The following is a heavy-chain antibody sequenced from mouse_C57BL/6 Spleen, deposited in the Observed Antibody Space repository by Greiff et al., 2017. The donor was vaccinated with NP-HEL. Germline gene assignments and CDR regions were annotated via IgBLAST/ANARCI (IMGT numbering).Heavy chain of an antibody. D-gene: IGHD2-5*01. J-gene: IGHJ1*03. CDR3: ARRYSNYEYFDV. V-gene: IGHV1-52*01. Sequence: VQLQQPGAELVRPGSSVKLSCKASGYTFTSYWMHWVKQRPIQGLEWIGNIDPSDSETHYNQKFKDKATLTVDKSSSTAYMQLSSLTSEDSAVYYCARRYSNYEYFDVWGTGTTVTVSS. CDR1: GYTFTSYW. CDR2: IDPSDSET.